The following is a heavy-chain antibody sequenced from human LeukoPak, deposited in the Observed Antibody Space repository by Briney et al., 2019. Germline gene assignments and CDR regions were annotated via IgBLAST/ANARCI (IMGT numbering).Heavy chain of an antibody. J-gene: IGHJ4*02. CDR1: GFTVSSNY. CDR3: ARERGILTGYYYYYFDY. Sequence: GGSLRLSCAASGFTVSSNYMSWVRQAPGKGLEWVSVIYSGGSTYYADSVKGRFTISRDNSKNTLYLQMNSLRAEDTAVYYCARERGILTGYYYYYFDYWGQGTLVTVSS. V-gene: IGHV3-53*01. D-gene: IGHD3-9*01. CDR2: IYSGGST.